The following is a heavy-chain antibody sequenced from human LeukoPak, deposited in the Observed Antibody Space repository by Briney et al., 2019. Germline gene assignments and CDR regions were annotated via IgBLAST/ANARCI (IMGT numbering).Heavy chain of an antibody. Sequence: SDTLSLTCTVSGGSISSGDYYWRWIRQPPGKGLERIGYFYYSGSTYYNPSLKSRVTISVDTSKNQFSLKLTSVTAADTAVYYCARVFSFGVVTIQCFDNWGQGNLVTVSS. V-gene: IGHV4-30-4*02. CDR1: GGSISSGDYY. J-gene: IGHJ4*02. CDR2: FYYSGST. D-gene: IGHD3-3*01. CDR3: ARVFSFGVVTIQCFDN.